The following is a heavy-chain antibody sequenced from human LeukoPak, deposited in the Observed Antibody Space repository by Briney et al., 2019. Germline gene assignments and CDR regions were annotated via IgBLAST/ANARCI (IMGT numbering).Heavy chain of an antibody. CDR1: GITFSSYA. J-gene: IGHJ4*02. V-gene: IGHV3-23*01. Sequence: GGSLRLSCATSGITFSSYAMSWVRQAPGKGLEWVSVISGSGGSTYYADSVKGRFTISRDNSKNTLYLQMNSLRAEDTAVYYCATGAYCTSTRCYVFDYWGQGTLVTVSS. CDR2: ISGSGGST. D-gene: IGHD2-2*01. CDR3: ATGAYCTSTRCYVFDY.